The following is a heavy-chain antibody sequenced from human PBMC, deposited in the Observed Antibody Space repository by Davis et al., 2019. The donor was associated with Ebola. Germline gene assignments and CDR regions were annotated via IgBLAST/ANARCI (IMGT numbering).Heavy chain of an antibody. J-gene: IGHJ4*02. CDR1: GFTFSSYA. Sequence: GESLKISCAASGFTFSSYAMSWVRQAPGKGLEWVSAISGSGGSTYYADSVKGRFTISRDNSKNTLYLQMNSLRAEDTAVYYCAKPGRYSSGCGYWGQGTLVTVSS. V-gene: IGHV3-23*01. CDR3: AKPGRYSSGCGY. CDR2: ISGSGGST. D-gene: IGHD6-19*01.